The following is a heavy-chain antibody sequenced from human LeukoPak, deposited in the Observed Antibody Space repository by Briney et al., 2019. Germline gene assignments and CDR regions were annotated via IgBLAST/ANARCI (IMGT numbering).Heavy chain of an antibody. J-gene: IGHJ6*03. D-gene: IGHD4-17*01. V-gene: IGHV3-21*01. Sequence: KPGGSLRLSCEASGFTFSTYSMHWVRQAPGKGLEWVSSISSTTSYIYYADSVKGRFTISRDNAKNSLYLQMNSLRAEDTAVYYCAKTTDNYYYYYMDVWGKGTTVTVSS. CDR2: ISSTTSYI. CDR3: AKTTDNYYYYYMDV. CDR1: GFTFSTYS.